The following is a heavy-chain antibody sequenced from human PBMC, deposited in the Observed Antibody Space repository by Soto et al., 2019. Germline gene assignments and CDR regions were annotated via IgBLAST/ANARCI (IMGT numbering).Heavy chain of an antibody. CDR3: ARGERGYCSSTSCYRVPRFDY. D-gene: IGHD2-2*02. Sequence: SETLSLTCTVSGGSISSGGYYWSWIRQHPGKGLEWIGYIYYGGSTYYNPSLKSRVTISVDASKNQFSLKLSSVTAADTAVYYCARGERGYCSSTSCYRVPRFDYWGQGTLVTVSS. CDR2: IYYGGST. V-gene: IGHV4-31*03. CDR1: GGSISSGGYY. J-gene: IGHJ4*02.